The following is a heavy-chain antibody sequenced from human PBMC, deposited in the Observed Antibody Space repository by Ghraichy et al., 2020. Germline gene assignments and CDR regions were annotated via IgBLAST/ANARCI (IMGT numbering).Heavy chain of an antibody. CDR1: GYSISSGYY. Sequence: SETLSLTCAVSGYSISSGYYWGWIRQPPGKGLEWIVSIYHSGSTYYNPSLKSRVTISVDTSKNQFSLKLSSVTAADTAVYYCARAAWSGWNWFDPWGQGTLVTVSS. CDR3: ARAAWSGWNWFDP. CDR2: IYHSGST. V-gene: IGHV4-38-2*01. J-gene: IGHJ5*02. D-gene: IGHD3-3*01.